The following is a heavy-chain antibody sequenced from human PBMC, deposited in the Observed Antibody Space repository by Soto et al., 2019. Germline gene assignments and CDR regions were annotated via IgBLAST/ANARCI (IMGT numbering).Heavy chain of an antibody. J-gene: IGHJ4*02. CDR2: MNPNSGDT. CDR3: ARGLTGTTSY. Sequence: ASVKVSCKASGYTFTNYDITWVRRATGQGLEWMGWMNPNSGDTGYAQKFQGRVTMTRNTSISTAYMELSSLRSEDTAVYYCARGLTGTTSYWGQGTLVTVSS. V-gene: IGHV1-8*01. D-gene: IGHD1-7*01. CDR1: GYTFTNYD.